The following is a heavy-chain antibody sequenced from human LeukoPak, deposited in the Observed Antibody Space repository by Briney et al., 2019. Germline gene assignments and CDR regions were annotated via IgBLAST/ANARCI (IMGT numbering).Heavy chain of an antibody. J-gene: IGHJ4*02. V-gene: IGHV3-30-3*01. D-gene: IGHD2-2*01. CDR3: ARDDTQLLWGLLDY. Sequence: PGGSLRLSCAASGFTFSSYAMHWVRQAPGKGLEWVAVISYDGSNKYYADSVKGRFTISRDNSKNTLYLQMNSLRAEDTAVYYCARDDTQLLWGLLDYWGQGTLVTVSS. CDR2: ISYDGSNK. CDR1: GFTFSSYA.